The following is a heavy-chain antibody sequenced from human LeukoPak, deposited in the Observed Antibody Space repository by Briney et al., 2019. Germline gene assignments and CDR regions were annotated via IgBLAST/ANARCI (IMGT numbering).Heavy chain of an antibody. CDR2: INHSGST. D-gene: IGHD2-2*01. CDR3: ARSGYCSSTSCQIAGWFDP. J-gene: IGHJ5*02. V-gene: IGHV4-34*01. Sequence: SETLSLTCAVYGGSFSGYYWSWIRQPPGKGLEWIGEINHSGSTNYNPSLKSRVTISVDTSKNQFSLKLSSVTAADTAVYYCARSGYCSSTSCQIAGWFDPWGQGTLVTVSS. CDR1: GGSFSGYY.